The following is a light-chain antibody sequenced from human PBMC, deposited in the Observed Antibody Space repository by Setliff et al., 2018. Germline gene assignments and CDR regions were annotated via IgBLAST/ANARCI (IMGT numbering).Light chain of an antibody. CDR3: SSYVGSNNFV. J-gene: IGLJ1*01. Sequence: QSVLTQPAAVSGSPGQSIAISCTGSNSDVGGYDYXSXXXXXXXXXXXLXXXXXTKRPSGVPDRFSGSKSGNTASLTVSGLQAEDEADYYCSSYVGSNNFVFGSGTKVTVL. CDR1: NSDVGGYDY. V-gene: IGLV2-8*01. CDR2: XXT.